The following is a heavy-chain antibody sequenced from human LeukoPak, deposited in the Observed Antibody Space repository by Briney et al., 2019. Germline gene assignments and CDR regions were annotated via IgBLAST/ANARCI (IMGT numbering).Heavy chain of an antibody. CDR1: GGTFSSYA. J-gene: IGHJ6*02. CDR2: VIPIFGTA. V-gene: IGHV1-69*13. D-gene: IGHD2-15*01. CDR3: AREVGYCSGGSCLTPAPYYYYGMDV. Sequence: ASVKVSCKASGGTFSSYAISWGRQAPGQGLEWMGGVIPIFGTANDAQKFQGRVTITADESTSTAYMELSSLRSEDTAVYYCAREVGYCSGGSCLTPAPYYYYGMDVWGQGTTVTVSS.